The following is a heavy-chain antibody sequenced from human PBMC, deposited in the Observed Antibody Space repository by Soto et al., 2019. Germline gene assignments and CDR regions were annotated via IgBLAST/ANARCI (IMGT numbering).Heavy chain of an antibody. D-gene: IGHD3-22*01. V-gene: IGHV3-23*01. CDR2: ISGSGGST. J-gene: IGHJ4*02. Sequence: EVQLLESGGGLVQPGGSLRLSCAASGFTFSSYAMSWVRQAPGKGLEWVSAISGSGGSTYYADSVKGRFTISRDNSKNTLYLQMNSRRAEDTAVYYCATESMIVAPGTPNFDYWGQGTLVTVSS. CDR3: ATESMIVAPGTPNFDY. CDR1: GFTFSSYA.